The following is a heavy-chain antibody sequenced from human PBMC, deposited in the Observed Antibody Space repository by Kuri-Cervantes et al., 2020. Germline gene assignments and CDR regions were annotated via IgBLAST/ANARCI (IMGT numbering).Heavy chain of an antibody. J-gene: IGHJ4*02. CDR1: GFTFDDYG. CDR3: AKVSGYNSGWLDY. V-gene: IGHV3-20*04. Sequence: GGSLRLSCAASGFTFDDYGMSWVRQAPGKGLEWVSGINWNGGSTIYVDSVKGRFTVSRDHAKNSLYLQMNSLRAEDTALYYCAKVSGYNSGWLDYWGRGTLVTVSS. CDR2: INWNGGST. D-gene: IGHD6-19*01.